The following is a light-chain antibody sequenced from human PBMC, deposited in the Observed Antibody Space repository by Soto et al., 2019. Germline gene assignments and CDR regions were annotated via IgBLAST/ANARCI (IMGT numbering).Light chain of an antibody. J-gene: IGKJ4*01. CDR1: QGLGDW. Sequence: DLQMTQSPSSVSASVGDRVTITCRASQGLGDWLAWYQQKPGKAPNLLLFSASTLQSGVPPRFSGSGSGTDFTLTISNLQPEDFATYFCLQINTFPFTFGGGTKVEI. V-gene: IGKV1-12*02. CDR3: LQINTFPFT. CDR2: SAS.